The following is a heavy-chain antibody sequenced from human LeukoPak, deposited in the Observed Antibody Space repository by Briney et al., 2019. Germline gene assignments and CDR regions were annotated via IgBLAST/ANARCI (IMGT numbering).Heavy chain of an antibody. D-gene: IGHD2-2*02. CDR1: GYSFTSYW. V-gene: IGHV5-51*01. J-gene: IGHJ5*02. Sequence: SGESLKISCKGSGYSFTSYWIGWVRQMPGKGLEWMGIIYPGDSDTRYSPSFQGQVTISADKSISTAYLQWSSLKASDTAMYYCARHPVGYCSSTSYYTFGLDPWGQGTLVTVSS. CDR2: IYPGDSDT. CDR3: ARHPVGYCSSTSYYTFGLDP.